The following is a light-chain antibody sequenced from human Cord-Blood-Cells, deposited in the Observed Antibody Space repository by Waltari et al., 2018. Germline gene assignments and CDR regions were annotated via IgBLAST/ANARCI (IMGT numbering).Light chain of an antibody. CDR3: QQYDNLPLT. J-gene: IGKJ4*01. CDR1: RDISNY. V-gene: IGKV1-33*01. CDR2: AAS. Sequence: IQMTQSTSSPTASVGGWLTMTCQASRDISNYLNWDQQKPGKAPKLLIYAASNLETGVPSRFSGSGSGTDFTFTISSLQPEDIATYYCQQYDNLPLTFGGGTKVEIK.